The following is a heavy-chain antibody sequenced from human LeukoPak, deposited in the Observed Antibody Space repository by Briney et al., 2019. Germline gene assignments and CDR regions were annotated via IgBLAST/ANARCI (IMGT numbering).Heavy chain of an antibody. J-gene: IGHJ4*02. V-gene: IGHV3-7*03. D-gene: IGHD6-6*01. CDR1: GFTFSSYG. CDR3: ARLTQLARGRY. Sequence: GGSLRLSCAASGFTFSSYGMSWVRQAPGKGLEWVANIKQDGSEKYYVDSVKGRFTVSRDNAENSLYLQMSSLRAEDTAVYYCARLTQLARGRYWGQGTLVTVSS. CDR2: IKQDGSEK.